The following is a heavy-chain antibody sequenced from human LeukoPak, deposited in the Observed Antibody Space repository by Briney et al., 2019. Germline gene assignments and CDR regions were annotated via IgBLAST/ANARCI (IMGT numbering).Heavy chain of an antibody. Sequence: GGSLGLSCLTSGFTLSTNAMSWVRQAPGKGLEWISGISGSGASTYYADSVKGRFTISRDDSRNTLYLQMNGLRGDDTAVYYCAKDVGKWESLHFFDYWGQGTLVTVSS. V-gene: IGHV3-23*01. J-gene: IGHJ4*02. CDR2: ISGSGAST. D-gene: IGHD1-26*01. CDR3: AKDVGKWESLHFFDY. CDR1: GFTLSTNA.